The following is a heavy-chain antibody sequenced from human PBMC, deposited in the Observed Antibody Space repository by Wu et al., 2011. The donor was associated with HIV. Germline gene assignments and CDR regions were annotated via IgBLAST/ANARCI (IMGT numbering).Heavy chain of an antibody. V-gene: IGHV1-69*14. Sequence: QVQPVQSGAEVKKPGSSVKVSCKASEAPSAAMLSAGCDRPLDKGLSGWEGSSLVFGTANYAQKFQGRVTITADKSTSTAYMELSSLRSEDTAVYYCARGGAIPAAITGYYYYYMDVWGKGTTVTVSS. D-gene: IGHD2-2*02. CDR1: EAPSAAML. CDR2: SSLVFGTA. CDR3: ARGGAIPAAITGYYYYYMDV. J-gene: IGHJ6*03.